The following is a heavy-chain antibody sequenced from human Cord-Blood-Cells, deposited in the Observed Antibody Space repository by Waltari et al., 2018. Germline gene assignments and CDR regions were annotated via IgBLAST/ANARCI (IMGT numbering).Heavy chain of an antibody. Sequence: QVQLQQWGAGLLKTSETLSLTSAVYGGSFSGYYWRGIRQPPGKGLDWIGEINSIGSPNYNPSPQSGVTLTVRTSKNQFSMKLGSVTAADTAVYYCARDLSYDSSGYYYVRGNAFDIWGQGTMVTVSS. V-gene: IGHV4-34*01. CDR1: GGSFSGYY. D-gene: IGHD3-22*01. CDR3: ARDLSYDSSGYYYVRGNAFDI. CDR2: INSIGSP. J-gene: IGHJ3*02.